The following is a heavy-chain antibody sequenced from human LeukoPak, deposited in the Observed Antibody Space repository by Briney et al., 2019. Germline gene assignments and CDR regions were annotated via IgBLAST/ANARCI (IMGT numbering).Heavy chain of an antibody. V-gene: IGHV5-51*01. CDR1: GYSFSTYW. D-gene: IGHD3-10*01. Sequence: GESLKISCKGSGYSFSTYWIAWVRQMPGKGLEWMGIIYPGDSDTRYSPSFQGQVTISADKSVTTAYLQRSSLKASDTAMYYCARLGGSGSYLVYWGQGTLVTVSS. J-gene: IGHJ4*02. CDR3: ARLGGSGSYLVY. CDR2: IYPGDSDT.